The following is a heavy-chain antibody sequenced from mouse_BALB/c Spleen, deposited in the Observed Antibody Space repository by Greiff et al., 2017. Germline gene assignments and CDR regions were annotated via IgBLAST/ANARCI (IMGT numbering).Heavy chain of an antibody. V-gene: IGHV3-8*02. CDR3: ARYNLQDYFDY. J-gene: IGHJ2*01. CDR2: ISYSGST. D-gene: IGHD6-1*01. Sequence: EVQVVESGPSLVKPSQTLSLTCSVTGDSFTSGYWNWIRKFPGNKLEYMGYISYSGSTYYNPSLKSRISITRDTSKNQYYLQLNSVTTEDTATYYCARYNLQDYFDYWGQGTTLTVSS. CDR1: GDSFTSGY.